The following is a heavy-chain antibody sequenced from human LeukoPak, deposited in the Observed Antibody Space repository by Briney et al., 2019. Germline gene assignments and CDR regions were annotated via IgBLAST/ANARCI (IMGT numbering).Heavy chain of an antibody. CDR1: GGSFSGYY. D-gene: IGHD5-18*01. Sequence: PPETLSLTCALHGGSFSGYYCSWIRQPPRKGLEWIGEINHSGSTNYNPSLKSRVTISVDTSKNQCSLKLNSVTAADTAVYYCARGAPKEIQLWLRLRGVAFDSWGQGTMVTVSS. J-gene: IGHJ3*02. CDR2: INHSGST. CDR3: ARGAPKEIQLWLRLRGVAFDS. V-gene: IGHV4-34*01.